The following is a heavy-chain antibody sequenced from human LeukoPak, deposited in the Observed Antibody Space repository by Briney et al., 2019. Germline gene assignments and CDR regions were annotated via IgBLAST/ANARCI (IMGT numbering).Heavy chain of an antibody. V-gene: IGHV4-30-4*08. Sequence: PSQTLSLTCTVSGGSISSGDYYWSWIRQPPGKGLEWIGYIYYSGSTYYNPSLKSRVTISVDTSKNQFSLKLSSVTAADTAVYYCASLRGGRGYYLIDYWGQGTLVTVSS. CDR2: IYYSGST. J-gene: IGHJ4*02. CDR1: GGSISSGDYY. D-gene: IGHD3-22*01. CDR3: ASLRGGRGYYLIDY.